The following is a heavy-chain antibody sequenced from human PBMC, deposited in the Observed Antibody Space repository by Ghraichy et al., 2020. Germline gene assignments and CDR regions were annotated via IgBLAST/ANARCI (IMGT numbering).Heavy chain of an antibody. CDR1: GGSISSSSYY. Sequence: SETLSLTCTVSGGSISSSSYYWGWIRQPPGKGLEWIGSIYYSGSTYYNPSLKSRVTISVDTSKNQFSLKLSSVTAADTAVYYCARHGIVVVVATDAFDIWGQGTMVTVSS. J-gene: IGHJ3*02. CDR2: IYYSGST. V-gene: IGHV4-39*01. CDR3: ARHGIVVVVATDAFDI. D-gene: IGHD2-15*01.